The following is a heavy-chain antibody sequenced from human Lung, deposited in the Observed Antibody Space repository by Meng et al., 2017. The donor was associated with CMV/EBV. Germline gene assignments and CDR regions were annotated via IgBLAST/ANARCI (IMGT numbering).Heavy chain of an antibody. CDR3: ARGYLGGPVDY. J-gene: IGHJ4*02. D-gene: IGHD1-1*01. CDR1: KFTSDDYG. V-gene: IGHV3-20*04. CDR2: ITRNGEST. Sequence: GGSLRLSCAASKFTSDDYGMSWVRQTPGKGLEWVSGITRNGESTGHADSVKGRFTNSRDNIKNSLYLQMNSLRAEDTAFYYCARGYLGGPVDYWGQGTLVTVSS.